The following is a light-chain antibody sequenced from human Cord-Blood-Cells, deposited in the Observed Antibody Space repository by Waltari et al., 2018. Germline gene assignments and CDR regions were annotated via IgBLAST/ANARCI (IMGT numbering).Light chain of an antibody. V-gene: IGLV2-23*02. CDR1: SSDVGSYNL. J-gene: IGLJ1*01. CDR3: CSYAGSYV. Sequence: QSALTQPASVSGSPGQSITISCTGTSSDVGSYNLVSWYQQHPGKAPKLMIYEVSKRPSGVSNRFSGSKSGNMASLTISGLQAEDEADYYCCSYAGSYVFGTGTKVTVL. CDR2: EVS.